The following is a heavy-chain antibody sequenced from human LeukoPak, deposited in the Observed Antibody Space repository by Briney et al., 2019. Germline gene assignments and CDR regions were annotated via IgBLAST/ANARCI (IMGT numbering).Heavy chain of an antibody. D-gene: IGHD6-13*01. Sequence: DPSETLSLTCTVSGGSISSYYWSWIRQPPGKGREWIGYIYYSGTTTYTPSLKSRVTISVDTSKNQFSLKLSSVTAADTAVYYCARGVYIAAAQYGYWGQGTLVTVSS. CDR2: IYYSGTT. V-gene: IGHV4-59*01. CDR1: GGSISSYY. J-gene: IGHJ4*02. CDR3: ARGVYIAAAQYGY.